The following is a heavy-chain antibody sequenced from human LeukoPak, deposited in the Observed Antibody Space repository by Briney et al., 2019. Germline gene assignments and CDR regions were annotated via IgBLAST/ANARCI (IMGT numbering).Heavy chain of an antibody. D-gene: IGHD6-19*01. CDR1: GYPFSSCG. Sequence: ASVKVSCKTFGYPFSSCGINWVRQATGQGLEWMAWMNPNSGNTGYAQKFQGRVTITRNTSISTAYMELSSLRSEDTAVYYCARGVVRGGWYHLFDYWGQGTLVTVSS. CDR3: ARGVVRGGWYHLFDY. CDR2: MNPNSGNT. J-gene: IGHJ4*02. V-gene: IGHV1-8*03.